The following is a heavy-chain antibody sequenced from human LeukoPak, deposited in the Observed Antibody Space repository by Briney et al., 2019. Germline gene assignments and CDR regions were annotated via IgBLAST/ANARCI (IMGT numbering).Heavy chain of an antibody. CDR2: ISAYNGNT. CDR3: ARDIVVVPADIQNNWFDP. D-gene: IGHD2-2*02. V-gene: IGHV1-18*01. CDR1: GYTFTSYG. Sequence: ASVKVSCKAAGYTFTSYGISWVRQAPGQGLEWMGWISAYNGNTNYAQKLQGRVTMTTDTSTSTAYMELRSLRSDDTAVYYCARDIVVVPADIQNNWFDPWGQGTLVTVSS. J-gene: IGHJ5*02.